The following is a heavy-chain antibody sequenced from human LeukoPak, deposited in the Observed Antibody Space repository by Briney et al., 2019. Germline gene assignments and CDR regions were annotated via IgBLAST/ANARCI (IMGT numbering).Heavy chain of an antibody. D-gene: IGHD3-10*01. Sequence: PGGSLRLSCAASGFTFSSYWMHWVRQAPGKGLVWVSRINSDGSSTSYADSVKGRFTISRDNAKNTLYLQMNSLRAEDTAVYYCAREGYYGSGSYIEYNWFDPWGQGTLVTVSS. CDR2: INSDGSST. CDR1: GFTFSSYW. V-gene: IGHV3-74*01. CDR3: AREGYYGSGSYIEYNWFDP. J-gene: IGHJ5*02.